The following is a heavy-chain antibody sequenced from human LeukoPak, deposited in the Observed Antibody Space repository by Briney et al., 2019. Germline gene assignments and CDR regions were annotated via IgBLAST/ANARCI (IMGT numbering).Heavy chain of an antibody. CDR2: INPNSGGT. CDR1: GYSFTTYG. V-gene: IGHV1-2*02. J-gene: IGHJ4*02. Sequence: GASVKVSCKASGYSFTTYGISWVRQAPGQGLEWMGWINPNSGGTNYAQKFQGRVTMTRDTSISTAYMELSRLRSDDTAVYYCARVPSVTMVRGVFDYWGQGTLVTVSS. D-gene: IGHD3-10*01. CDR3: ARVPSVTMVRGVFDY.